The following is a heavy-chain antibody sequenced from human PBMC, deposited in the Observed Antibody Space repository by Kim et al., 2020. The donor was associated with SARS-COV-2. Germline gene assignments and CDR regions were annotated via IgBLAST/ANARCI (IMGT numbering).Heavy chain of an antibody. D-gene: IGHD6-25*01. CDR2: IYHSGST. CDR3: ARAPGSALPRASYYYGMFV. Sequence: SETLSLTCAVSGGSISISNWWSWVRQPPAKGLEWIGGIYHSGSTNYNPSLKSRVTISVDKSKNQCSLKLSSLTAADTAVYYCARAPGSALPRASYYYGMFVWGQRTTVTLSS. V-gene: IGHV4-4*02. J-gene: IGHJ6*02. CDR1: GGSISISNW.